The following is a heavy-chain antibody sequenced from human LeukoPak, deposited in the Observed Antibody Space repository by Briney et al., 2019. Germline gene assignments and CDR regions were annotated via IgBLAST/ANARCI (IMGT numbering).Heavy chain of an antibody. CDR3: ARASTTGTTWDYYYMDV. J-gene: IGHJ6*03. V-gene: IGHV1-69*13. CDR1: GGTFSSYA. Sequence: ASVKVSCKASGGTFSSYAISWVRQAPGQGLEWMGGIIPIFGTANYAQKFQGRVTITADESTSTAYMELSSLRSEDTAVYYCARASTTGTTWDYYYMDVWGKGTTVTISS. D-gene: IGHD1-1*01. CDR2: IIPIFGTA.